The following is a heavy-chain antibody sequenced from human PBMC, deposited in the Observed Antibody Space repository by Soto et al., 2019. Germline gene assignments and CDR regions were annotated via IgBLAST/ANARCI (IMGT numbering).Heavy chain of an antibody. CDR3: ARDMGGYYFEPNDY. Sequence: ASVKVSCKTSGYTFTSYGISWVRQAPGQGLELMGWITANNVNTNYAQKFQGRVTTTTDTSTATAYMELRSLRSDDTAVYYCARDMGGYYFEPNDYWGQGTLVTVS. V-gene: IGHV1-18*01. J-gene: IGHJ4*02. CDR1: GYTFTSYG. D-gene: IGHD3-22*01. CDR2: ITANNVNT.